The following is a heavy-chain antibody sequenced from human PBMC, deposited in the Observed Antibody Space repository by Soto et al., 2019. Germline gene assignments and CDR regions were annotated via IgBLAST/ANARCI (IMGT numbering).Heavy chain of an antibody. CDR3: ARDFCSSTSCYSEDWFDP. CDR1: GYSISSGYY. Sequence: SETLSLTCAVSGYSISSGYYWGWIRQPPGKGLEWIGSIYHSGSTYYNPSLKGRVTISVDTSKNQFSLKLSSVTAADTAVYHCARDFCSSTSCYSEDWFDPWGQGTLVTVSS. V-gene: IGHV4-38-2*02. CDR2: IYHSGST. J-gene: IGHJ5*02. D-gene: IGHD2-2*01.